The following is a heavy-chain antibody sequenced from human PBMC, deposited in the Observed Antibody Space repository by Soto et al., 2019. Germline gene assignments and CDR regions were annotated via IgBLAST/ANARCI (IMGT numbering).Heavy chain of an antibody. CDR1: GFTLSNYA. V-gene: IGHV3-23*01. CDR2: ITSSGGTT. J-gene: IGHJ4*02. CDR3: AKSPGTVAGTSGYFDY. Sequence: GGSLRLSCAASGFTLSNYAMRWVRQAPGKGLEWVSTITSSGGTTYYADSVKGRFTISRDNSKNTLYVQMNSLRAEDTAVYYCAKSPGTVAGTSGYFDYWGLGTLVTVSS. D-gene: IGHD6-19*01.